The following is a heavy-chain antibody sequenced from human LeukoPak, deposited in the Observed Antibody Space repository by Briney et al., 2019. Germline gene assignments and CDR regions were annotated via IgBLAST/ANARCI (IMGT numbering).Heavy chain of an antibody. Sequence: PSETLSLTCAVYGGSFSGYYWSWIRQPPGKGLEWIGEINHSGSTNYNPSLKSRVTISVDTSKNQFSLKLSSVTAAGTAVYYCARSYSSSWSWFDPWGQGTLVTVSS. J-gene: IGHJ5*02. V-gene: IGHV4-34*01. CDR2: INHSGST. CDR1: GGSFSGYY. CDR3: ARSYSSSWSWFDP. D-gene: IGHD6-13*01.